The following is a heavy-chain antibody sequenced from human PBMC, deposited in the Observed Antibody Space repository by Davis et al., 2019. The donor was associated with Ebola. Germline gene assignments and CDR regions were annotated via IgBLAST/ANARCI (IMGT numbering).Heavy chain of an antibody. Sequence: GESLKISCQGSGYSFTNYWISWVRQMPGKGLEWMGRIDPSDSYTNYSPSFQGHVTISTDKSINTAYLQWSSLKASDTAMYYCARRGSSGWFWFDPWGQGTLVTVSS. V-gene: IGHV5-10-1*01. J-gene: IGHJ5*01. CDR3: ARRGSSGWFWFDP. CDR2: IDPSDSYT. D-gene: IGHD6-19*01. CDR1: GYSFTNYW.